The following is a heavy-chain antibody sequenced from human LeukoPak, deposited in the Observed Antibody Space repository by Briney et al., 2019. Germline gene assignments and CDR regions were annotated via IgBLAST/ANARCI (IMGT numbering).Heavy chain of an antibody. CDR3: AKALSYSGYDYYFGS. V-gene: IGHV3-23*01. CDR1: GFTFSSYA. D-gene: IGHD5-12*01. CDR2: VSANDGST. J-gene: IGHJ4*02. Sequence: GGSLRLSCAASGFTFSSYAMSWVRQAPGKGLDWVSTVSANDGSTYYADSAKGRFIISRDNSKNTLYLQMSSLRAEDTALYYCAKALSYSGYDYYFGSWGEGTLVTVSS.